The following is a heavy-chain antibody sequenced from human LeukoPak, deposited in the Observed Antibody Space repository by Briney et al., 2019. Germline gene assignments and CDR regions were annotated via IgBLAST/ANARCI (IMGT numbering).Heavy chain of an antibody. Sequence: GGSLRLSCAASGFTFSSYWMHWVRQAPGKGLVWVSRINSDASTTSYADSVKGRFTISRDNAKNTLHLQMDSLRAEDTAVYYCTRVAGSGSVNWGQGTLVTVSS. V-gene: IGHV3-74*01. CDR1: GFTFSSYW. D-gene: IGHD1-26*01. J-gene: IGHJ4*02. CDR3: TRVAGSGSVN. CDR2: INSDASTT.